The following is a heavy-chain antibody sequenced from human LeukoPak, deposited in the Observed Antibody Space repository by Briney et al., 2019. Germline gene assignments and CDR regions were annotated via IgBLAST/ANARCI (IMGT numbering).Heavy chain of an antibody. CDR2: MNTNSGNT. CDR1: GYTFTSYD. CDR3: ARGVDMWIQLALDY. D-gene: IGHD5-18*01. V-gene: IGHV1-8*01. Sequence: DSVSLSCTVSGYTFTSYDINWVRQAPGQGLEWMGWMNTNSGNTSYAKTFLGRVTKTRNTSISTAYKELSSLRSEDTAVYYCARGVDMWIQLALDYWGQGTLVTVSS. J-gene: IGHJ4*02.